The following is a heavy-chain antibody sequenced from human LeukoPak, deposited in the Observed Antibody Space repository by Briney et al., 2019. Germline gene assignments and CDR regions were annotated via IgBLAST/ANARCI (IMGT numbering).Heavy chain of an antibody. CDR3: AKDLSADSGRIDY. J-gene: IGHJ4*02. CDR2: ISWNSGSI. Sequence: GRSLRLSCAASGFTFDDYAMHWVRQAPGKGLEWVSGISWNSGSISYADSVKGRFTISRDNAKNSLYLQMNSLRAEDTALYYCAKDLSADSGRIDYWGQGTLVTVSS. D-gene: IGHD6-19*01. V-gene: IGHV3-9*01. CDR1: GFTFDDYA.